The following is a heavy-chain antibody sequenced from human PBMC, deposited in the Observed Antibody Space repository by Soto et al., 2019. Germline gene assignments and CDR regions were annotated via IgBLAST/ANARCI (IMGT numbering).Heavy chain of an antibody. CDR3: ARDLGRDSTQH. Sequence: EVQLVESGGGLIQPGGSLRLSCAASGFTVSSNYMSWVRQAPGKGLEWVSVIYSGGSTSYADSVKGRFTISRDNSKNTVYRQMNSLRAEDTAVYYCARDLGRDSTQHWGQGTLVTVSS. V-gene: IGHV3-53*01. D-gene: IGHD2-21*02. CDR1: GFTVSSNY. CDR2: IYSGGST. J-gene: IGHJ1*01.